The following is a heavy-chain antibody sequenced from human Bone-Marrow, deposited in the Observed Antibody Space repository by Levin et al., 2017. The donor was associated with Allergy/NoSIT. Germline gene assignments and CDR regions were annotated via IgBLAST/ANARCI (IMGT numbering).Heavy chain of an antibody. V-gene: IGHV3-21*01. CDR3: VRGIIGDVRVAHKEAFDV. Sequence: GGSLRLSCAASGFTFRSHSMNWVRQAPGKGLEWISSISSDSSDLYYADSVKGRFTISRDNAKNSLNLQVSSLRAEYTAVYHCVRGIIGDVRVAHKEAFDVWGQGTMVTVSS. CDR1: GFTFRSHS. D-gene: IGHD2/OR15-2a*01. J-gene: IGHJ3*01. CDR2: ISSDSSDL.